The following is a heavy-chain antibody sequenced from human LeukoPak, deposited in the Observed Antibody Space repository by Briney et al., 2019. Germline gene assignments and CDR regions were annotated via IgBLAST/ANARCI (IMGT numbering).Heavy chain of an antibody. CDR2: ISAYNGNT. J-gene: IGHJ3*02. D-gene: IGHD1-26*01. V-gene: IGHV1-18*01. CDR1: GYTFTSYG. Sequence: ASVKVSCKASGYTFTSYGISWVRQAAGQGREWMGWISAYNGNTNYAQKLQGRVTMTTDTSTSTAYMELRSLRSDDTAVYYCARDPYSGSYLGPHAFDIWGQGTMVTVSS. CDR3: ARDPYSGSYLGPHAFDI.